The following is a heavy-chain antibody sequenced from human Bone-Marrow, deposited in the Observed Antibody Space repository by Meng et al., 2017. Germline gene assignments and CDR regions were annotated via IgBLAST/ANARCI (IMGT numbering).Heavy chain of an antibody. J-gene: IGHJ4*02. Sequence: GQLQPGGAGLLKPSETLSLTCAVSGGSFSGYYWTWIRQPPGKGLEWIGEINHSGSSNYNPSLKSRVTLSADTPERQFSLKLSSVTAADTAVYYCARGRRIVGATFRLFDYWGQGTLVTVSS. D-gene: IGHD1-26*01. CDR3: ARGRRIVGATFRLFDY. CDR2: INHSGSS. V-gene: IGHV4-34*01. CDR1: GGSFSGYY.